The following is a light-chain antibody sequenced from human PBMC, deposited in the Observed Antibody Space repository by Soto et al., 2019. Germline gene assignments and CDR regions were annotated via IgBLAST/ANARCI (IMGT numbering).Light chain of an antibody. V-gene: IGKV4-1*01. CDR3: QQHYSDPLT. CDR1: QSVLYSSKNKNS. J-gene: IGKJ4*01. Sequence: DIVMTQSPDSLAVSLGERATINCKSSQSVLYSSKNKNSLVWYRQKPGQPPKLLIYWASTRESGVPDRFSGSGSGTDFTLTISSLQAEDVAVYYCQQHYSDPLTFGGGTKVEIK. CDR2: WAS.